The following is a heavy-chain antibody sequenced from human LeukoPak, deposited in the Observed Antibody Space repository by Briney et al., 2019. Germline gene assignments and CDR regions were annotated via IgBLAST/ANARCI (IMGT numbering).Heavy chain of an antibody. CDR1: GFSFSSYS. J-gene: IGHJ4*02. Sequence: GGSLRLSCAASGFSFSSYSMNWVRQAPGKGLEWVSSISSGSTYIYYADSVKGRFTISRDNAKNSLYLQMNSLRAEDTAVYYCARGRTVMVPDYWGQGTLVTVPS. CDR3: ARGRTVMVPDY. D-gene: IGHD5-18*01. V-gene: IGHV3-21*06. CDR2: ISSGSTYI.